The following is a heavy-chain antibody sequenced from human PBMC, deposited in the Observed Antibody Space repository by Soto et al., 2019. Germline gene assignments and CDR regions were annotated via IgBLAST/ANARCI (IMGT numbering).Heavy chain of an antibody. J-gene: IGHJ6*02. V-gene: IGHV4-38-2*02. Sequence: SETLSLTCSVSGYSIGSGYYWAWIRQTPEKGLEWIGNIYHSGRTYYNPSLNSRVTISVDTSKNQFSLKLSSVTAADTAVYYCARDGGRSYAMDVWGQGITVTVSS. CDR3: ARDGGRSYAMDV. CDR2: IYHSGRT. CDR1: GYSIGSGYY. D-gene: IGHD3-3*01.